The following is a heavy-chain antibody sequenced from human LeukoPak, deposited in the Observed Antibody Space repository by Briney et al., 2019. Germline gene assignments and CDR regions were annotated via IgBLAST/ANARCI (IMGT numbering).Heavy chain of an antibody. V-gene: IGHV1-69*06. CDR3: ARISGYDSPLYYCYYMDV. D-gene: IGHD5-12*01. CDR1: GGTFSSYA. Sequence: SVKVSCKASGGTFSSYAISWVRQAPGQGLEWMGGIIPIFGTANYAQKFQGRVTITADKSTSTAYMELSSLRSEDTAVYYCARISGYDSPLYYCYYMDVWGKGTTVTVSS. CDR2: IIPIFGTA. J-gene: IGHJ6*03.